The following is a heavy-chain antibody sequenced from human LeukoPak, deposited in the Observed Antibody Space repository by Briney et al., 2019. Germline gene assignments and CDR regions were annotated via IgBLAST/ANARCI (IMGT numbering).Heavy chain of an antibody. V-gene: IGHV4-59*08. Sequence: SETLSLTCTVSGGSISSYYWSWIRQPPGKGLEWIGYIYYSGSTNYNPSLKSRVTISVDTSKNQFSLKLSSVTAADTAVYYCARSLGWFGELWSNWGQGTLVTVSS. CDR3: ARSLGWFGELWSN. J-gene: IGHJ4*02. CDR1: GGSISSYY. CDR2: IYYSGST. D-gene: IGHD3-10*01.